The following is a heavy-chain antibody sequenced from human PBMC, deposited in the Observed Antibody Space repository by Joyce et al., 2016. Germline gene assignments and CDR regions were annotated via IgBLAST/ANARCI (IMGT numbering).Heavy chain of an antibody. CDR2: IHYRGST. V-gene: IGHV4-59*01. CDR3: ARDPSTTTNGMDV. CDR1: GGSISPYF. D-gene: IGHD5/OR15-5a*01. Sequence: QVQLHESGPGLVKPSETLSLTCTVSGGSISPYFWVWIRQPPGKGVEWIGYIHYRGSTNDKPSLKSRVTISLDTSKNQFSLSLTSVTAADTAVYYCARDPSTTTNGMDVWGQGTTVTVSS. J-gene: IGHJ6*02.